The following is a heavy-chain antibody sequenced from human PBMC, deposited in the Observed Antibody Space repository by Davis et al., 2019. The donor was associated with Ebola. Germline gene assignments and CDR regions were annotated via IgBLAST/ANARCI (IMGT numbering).Heavy chain of an antibody. J-gene: IGHJ6*02. Sequence: PGGSLRLSCVASGFILSSQAMMWVRLAPGKGLEWVSTITWDGVTAYYADSVKGRFTISRDNSKNTLFMEMTSLRVEDTAVYYCVKAKGGYHQYYYYAMDVWGQGTSVTVAS. CDR2: ITWDGVTA. CDR1: GFILSSQA. D-gene: IGHD1-26*01. CDR3: VKAKGGYHQYYYYAMDV. V-gene: IGHV3-23*01.